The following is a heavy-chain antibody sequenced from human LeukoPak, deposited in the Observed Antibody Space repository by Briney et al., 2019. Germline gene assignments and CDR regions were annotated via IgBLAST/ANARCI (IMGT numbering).Heavy chain of an antibody. V-gene: IGHV4-39*07. Sequence: SETLSLTCTVSGGSISSSSYYWGWIRQPPGKGLVWIGSIYYSGSTYYNPSLKSRVTISVDTSKNQFSLKLSSVTATDTAVYYCARVPRSYYYYYYMDVWGKGTTVTVSS. CDR3: ARVPRSYYYYYYMDV. J-gene: IGHJ6*03. CDR1: GGSISSSSYY. CDR2: IYYSGST.